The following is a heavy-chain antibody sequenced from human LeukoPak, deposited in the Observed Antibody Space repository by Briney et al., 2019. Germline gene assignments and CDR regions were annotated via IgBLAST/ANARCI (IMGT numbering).Heavy chain of an antibody. CDR1: GFTFSTYW. CDR3: ARGPAAPYYYYYGMDV. J-gene: IGHJ6*02. CDR2: IKQDGSEK. V-gene: IGHV3-7*01. Sequence: GGSLRLSCAASGFTFSTYWMNWVRQAPGKGPEWVANIKQDGSEKYYVDSVKGRFTISRDNAKSSLYLQMTGLRAEDTAVYYCARGPAAPYYYYYGMDVWGQGTTVTVSS. D-gene: IGHD2-2*01.